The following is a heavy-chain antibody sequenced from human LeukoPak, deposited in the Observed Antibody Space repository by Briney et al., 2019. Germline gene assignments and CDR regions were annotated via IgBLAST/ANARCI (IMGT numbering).Heavy chain of an antibody. D-gene: IGHD3-22*01. J-gene: IGHJ5*02. CDR3: ARDSCRYYYDSSGYCWFDP. CDR2: ISYDGSNK. CDR1: GFTFSSYA. Sequence: PGGSLRLSCAASGFTFSSYAMHWVRQAPGKGLEWVAVISYDGSNKYYADSVKGRFTISRDNSKNTLYLQMNSLRAEDTAVYYCARDSCRYYYDSSGYCWFDPWGQGTLVTVSS. V-gene: IGHV3-30-3*01.